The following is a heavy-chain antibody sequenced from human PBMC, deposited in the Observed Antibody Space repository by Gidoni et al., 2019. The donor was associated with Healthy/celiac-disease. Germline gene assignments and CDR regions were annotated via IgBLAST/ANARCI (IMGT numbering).Heavy chain of an antibody. CDR1: GFPFSSYW. D-gene: IGHD2-2*01. V-gene: IGHV3-7*03. Sequence: EVQLVASGGGLVQPGGSLRLSCAASGFPFSSYWMSWVRQAPGKGLEWVANIKQDGSEKYYVDSVKGRFTISRDKAKNSMYLQMNSLRAEDTAVYYCASEIVVVPAAPFAFDIWGQGTMVTVSS. CDR2: IKQDGSEK. CDR3: ASEIVVVPAAPFAFDI. J-gene: IGHJ3*02.